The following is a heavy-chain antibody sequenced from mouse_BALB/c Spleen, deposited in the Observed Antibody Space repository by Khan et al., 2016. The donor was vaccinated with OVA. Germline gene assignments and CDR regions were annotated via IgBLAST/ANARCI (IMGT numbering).Heavy chain of an antibody. CDR3: ATSYFYGYYFDY. CDR2: ISGDSNTI. V-gene: IGHV5-17*02. J-gene: IGHJ2*01. Sequence: EVELVESGGGLVQPGGSRKLSCAASGFTFSSYGMHWVRQAPERGLEWVAYISGDSNTIYYADTVKGRFTISRRNHRNTLFLQMTSLMSEDTAMYYCATSYFYGYYFDYWGPGTTLTVSS. D-gene: IGHD1-1*01. CDR1: GFTFSSYG.